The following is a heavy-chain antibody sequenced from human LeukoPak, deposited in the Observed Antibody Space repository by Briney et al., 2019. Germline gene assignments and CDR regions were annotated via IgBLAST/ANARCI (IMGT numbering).Heavy chain of an antibody. V-gene: IGHV3-33*01. Sequence: GGSPRLSCAASGFTFGTYAMHWVRQAPGKGLEWVAVMWSDGDNRYYADSVKGRFTISRDNSKNTLYLEMNSLRAEDTAVYYCVRDRCSGGSCRLFDYWGQGAQVTLSS. CDR2: MWSDGDNR. J-gene: IGHJ4*02. CDR1: GFTFGTYA. D-gene: IGHD2-15*01. CDR3: VRDRCSGGSCRLFDY.